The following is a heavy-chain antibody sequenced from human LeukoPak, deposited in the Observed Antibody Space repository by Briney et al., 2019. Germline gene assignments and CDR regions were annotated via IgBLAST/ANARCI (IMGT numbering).Heavy chain of an antibody. CDR3: AKGLSIASSFFDY. J-gene: IGHJ4*02. D-gene: IGHD3-3*02. CDR2: ITGSGGST. V-gene: IGHV3-23*01. CDR1: GLTFSSNG. Sequence: GGSLRLSCAASGLTFSSNGMSWVRQAPGKGLEWVSYITGSGGSTLYADSVKGRFTVSRDNSKNTLYLQMNSLRAEDTAVYFCAKGLSIASSFFDYWGQGTLVTVSS.